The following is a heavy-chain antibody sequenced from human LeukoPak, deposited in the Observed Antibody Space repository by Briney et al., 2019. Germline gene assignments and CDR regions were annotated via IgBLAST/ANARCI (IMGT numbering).Heavy chain of an antibody. CDR3: ARGGNGWYFDL. CDR2: IDHSGST. CDR1: GASLRGSY. J-gene: IGHJ2*01. Sequence: SVTLSLTCAVQGASLRGSYWSWIRQPPGKGPQWIGQIDHSGSTHSIPSLKSRVTISLDTSQSQVSLKVNSVTAADTAVYFCARGGNGWYFDLWGRGTLVTVSS. V-gene: IGHV4-34*01. D-gene: IGHD1-14*01.